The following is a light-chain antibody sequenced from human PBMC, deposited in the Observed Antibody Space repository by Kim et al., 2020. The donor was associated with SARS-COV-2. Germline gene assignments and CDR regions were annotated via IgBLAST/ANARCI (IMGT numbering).Light chain of an antibody. CDR1: QSIGTW. CDR2: EAS. J-gene: IGKJ4*01. CDR3: QQYNRSPGLT. V-gene: IGKV1-5*03. Sequence: DIQMTQSPSTLSVSVGDRVTITCRASQSIGTWLAWYQQKPGKAPRLLIYEASNLDSGVPSRFSGSGSGTEFTLTISSLQTDGFATYYCQQYNRSPGLTFGGGTKLEI.